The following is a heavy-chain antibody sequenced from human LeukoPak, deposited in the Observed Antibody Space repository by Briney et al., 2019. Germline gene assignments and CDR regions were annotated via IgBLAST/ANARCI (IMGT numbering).Heavy chain of an antibody. J-gene: IGHJ4*02. CDR1: GYPFTTYD. D-gene: IGHD4-17*01. V-gene: IGHV1-8*03. CDR2: MSPTSDKT. Sequence: GASVKVSCKASGYPFTTYDVHWVRQATGQGLEWMGWMSPTSDKTGFAQKFQGRVTITRDTSISTVYMELRTLTSEDTAVYYCARQGNWVTKYFDYWGQGTLVTVSS. CDR3: ARQGNWVTKYFDY.